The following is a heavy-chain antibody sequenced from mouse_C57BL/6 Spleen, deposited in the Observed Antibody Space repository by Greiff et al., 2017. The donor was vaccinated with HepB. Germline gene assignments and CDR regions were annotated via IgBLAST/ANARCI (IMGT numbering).Heavy chain of an antibody. CDR2: INPSTGGT. CDR1: GYSFTGYY. Sequence: VQLQQSGPELVKPGASVKISCKASGYSFTGYYMNWVKQSPEKSLEWIGEINPSTGGTTYNQKFKAKATLTVDKSSSIAYMQLKSLTSEDSAVYYCARFPLYGSRGYFDVWGTGTTVTVSS. V-gene: IGHV1-42*01. J-gene: IGHJ1*03. D-gene: IGHD1-1*01. CDR3: ARFPLYGSRGYFDV.